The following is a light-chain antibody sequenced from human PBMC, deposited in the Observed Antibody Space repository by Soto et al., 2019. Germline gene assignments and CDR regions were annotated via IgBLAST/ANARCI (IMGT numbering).Light chain of an antibody. J-gene: IGKJ2*01. CDR3: EQYSSTPPYT. V-gene: IGKV4-1*01. Sequence: DIVMTQSPDSLAVSLGERATINCKSSQSVLYSSNNKNYLAWYQQKPGQPPKLLIYWASTRESGVPDRFSGRGSETDLSLTISSVQDEDVAVYYCEQYSSTPPYTCGHGTNLEIK. CDR2: WAS. CDR1: QSVLYSSNNKNY.